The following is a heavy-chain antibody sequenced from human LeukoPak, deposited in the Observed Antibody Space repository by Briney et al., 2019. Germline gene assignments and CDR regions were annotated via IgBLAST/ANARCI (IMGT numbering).Heavy chain of an antibody. V-gene: IGHV2-5*01. Sequence: TLSLTCTVSGYSISSTYYWGWIRQPPGKALEWLALIYWTDDKRYSPSLRSRLTITRDTSKNQVVLTMTNMDPVDTATYYCAHKYSGTYYHWGQGTLVTVSS. CDR1: GYSISSTYYW. D-gene: IGHD1-26*01. J-gene: IGHJ5*02. CDR3: AHKYSGTYYH. CDR2: IYWTDDK.